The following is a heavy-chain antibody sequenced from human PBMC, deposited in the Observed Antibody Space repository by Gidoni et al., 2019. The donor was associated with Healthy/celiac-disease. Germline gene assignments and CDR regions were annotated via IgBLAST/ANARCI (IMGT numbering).Heavy chain of an antibody. D-gene: IGHD6-19*01. J-gene: IGHJ4*02. CDR2: IYYSGST. CDR1: GGSISSSSYY. V-gene: IGHV4-39*01. CDR3: ARGSRYSSGWYGY. Sequence: QLQLQESGPGLVKPSETLSLTCTVSGGSISSSSYYWGWIRQPPGKGLEWIGSIYYSGSTYYNPSLKSRVTISVDTSKNQFSLKLSSVTAADTAVYYCARGSRYSSGWYGYWGQGTLVTVSS.